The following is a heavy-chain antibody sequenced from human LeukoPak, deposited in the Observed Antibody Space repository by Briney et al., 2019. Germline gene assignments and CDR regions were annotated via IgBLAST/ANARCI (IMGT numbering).Heavy chain of an antibody. J-gene: IGHJ3*02. CDR1: GDSITNFY. CDR3: ARWMGTWNAFDI. Sequence: SETLSLTCTVSGDSITNFYWNWIRQPPGKGLEWIGYICYTGSTTFNPSLKSRVTMSVDTSKNQFSLKLSSVTAADTAVYFCARWMGTWNAFDIWGQGTVVTVSS. D-gene: IGHD1-1*01. CDR2: ICYTGST. V-gene: IGHV4-59*01.